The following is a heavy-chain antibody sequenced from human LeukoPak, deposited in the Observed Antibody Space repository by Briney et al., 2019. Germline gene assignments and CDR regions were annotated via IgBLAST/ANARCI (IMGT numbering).Heavy chain of an antibody. CDR1: GYTFTGYY. V-gene: IGHV1-2*02. CDR2: INPNSGGT. Sequence: ASVKVSCKASGYTFTGYYMHWVRQAPGQGLEWMGWINPNSGGTNYAQKFQGRVTMTRDTSISTAYMELSRLRSDDTAVYYYARPLGYCSSTSCSIDYWGQGTLVTVSS. D-gene: IGHD2-2*01. CDR3: ARPLGYCSSTSCSIDY. J-gene: IGHJ4*02.